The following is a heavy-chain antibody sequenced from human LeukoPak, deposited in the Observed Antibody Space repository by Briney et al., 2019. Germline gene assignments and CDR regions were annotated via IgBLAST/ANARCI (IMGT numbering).Heavy chain of an antibody. D-gene: IGHD3-10*01. CDR1: GYTFTSYW. CDR2: IYPGDSDT. CDR3: ARWDYYGSGSYYKKWFDP. Sequence: GESLKISCKGSGYTFTSYWIGWVRQMPGKGLEWMGIIYPGDSDTRYSPSFQGQDTISVDKSISTAYLRWSSLKASDTAMYYCARWDYYGSGSYYKKWFDPWGQGTLVTVSS. J-gene: IGHJ5*02. V-gene: IGHV5-51*01.